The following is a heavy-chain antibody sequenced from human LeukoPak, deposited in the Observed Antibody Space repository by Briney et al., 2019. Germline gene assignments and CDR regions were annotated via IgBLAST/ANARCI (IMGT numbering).Heavy chain of an antibody. CDR3: ARGTIFGVTTNWFDP. CDR1: GGPISGYC. CDR2: IYYSGSA. Sequence: PSETLSLTCSVSGGPISGYCWSWIRQPPGKGLEWIGYIYYSGSANYNPALKSRVTISVDTSKNQFSLKLSSVTAADTAVYYCARGTIFGVTTNWFDPWGQGTLVTVSS. J-gene: IGHJ5*02. V-gene: IGHV4-59*01. D-gene: IGHD3-3*01.